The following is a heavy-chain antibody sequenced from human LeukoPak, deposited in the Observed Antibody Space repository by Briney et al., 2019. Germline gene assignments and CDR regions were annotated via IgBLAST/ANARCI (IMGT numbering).Heavy chain of an antibody. CDR3: AREVSEGFDF. J-gene: IGHJ4*02. CDR2: IYSGGST. Sequence: GGSLRLSCAASGFTVSSNYMSWVRQAPGKGLEWVSVIYSGGSTYYADSVKDRFAISRDNSKNTLYLQMNSLRAEDTAVYYCAREVSEGFDFWGQGTLVTVSS. D-gene: IGHD3-22*01. V-gene: IGHV3-53*01. CDR1: GFTVSSNY.